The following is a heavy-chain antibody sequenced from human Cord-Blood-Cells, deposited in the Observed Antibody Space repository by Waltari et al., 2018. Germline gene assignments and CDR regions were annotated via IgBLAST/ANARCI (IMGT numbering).Heavy chain of an antibody. CDR3: AKARGYDFWSGQYFDY. V-gene: IGHV3-9*01. CDR1: GFTFDDYA. CDR2: IRWNSGSR. Sequence: EVQLVESGGGLVQPGRSLRLSCAASGFTFDDYAMHWVRQAPGKGLEWVSGIRWNSGSRGYADSVKGRFTISRDNAKNSLYLQMNSLRAEDTALYYCAKARGYDFWSGQYFDYWGQGTLVTVSS. D-gene: IGHD3-3*01. J-gene: IGHJ4*02.